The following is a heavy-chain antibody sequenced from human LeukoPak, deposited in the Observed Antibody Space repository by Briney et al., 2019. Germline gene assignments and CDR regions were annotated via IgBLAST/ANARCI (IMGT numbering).Heavy chain of an antibody. CDR2: INTNTGNP. J-gene: IGHJ3*02. CDR3: ARVTTMVRDDDAFDI. V-gene: IGHV7-4-1*02. Sequence: ASVKVSCKASGYTFTSYAMNWVRQAPGQGLEWMGWINTNTGNPTYAQGFTGRFVFPLDTSVSTAYLQISSLKAEDTAVYYCARVTTMVRDDDAFDIWGQGTMVTVSS. CDR1: GYTFTSYA. D-gene: IGHD3-10*01.